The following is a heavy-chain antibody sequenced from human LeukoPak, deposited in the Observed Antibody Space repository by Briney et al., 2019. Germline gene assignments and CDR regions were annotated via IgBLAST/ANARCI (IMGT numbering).Heavy chain of an antibody. Sequence: ASVKVSCKASGYTFTSYAMHWVRQAPGQRLEWMGWINAGNGNTKYSQKFQGRVTITRDTSASTAYMELSSLRSEDTAVYYCARHGSLIAAAGSKAPFDPWGQGTLVTVSS. V-gene: IGHV1-3*01. J-gene: IGHJ5*02. CDR1: GYTFTSYA. CDR3: ARHGSLIAAAGSKAPFDP. D-gene: IGHD6-13*01. CDR2: INAGNGNT.